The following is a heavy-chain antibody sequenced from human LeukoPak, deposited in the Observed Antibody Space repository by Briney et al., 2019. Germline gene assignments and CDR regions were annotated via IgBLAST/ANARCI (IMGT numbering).Heavy chain of an antibody. CDR1: GFTFSSYG. Sequence: GSLRLSCAASGFTFSSYGMHWVRQAPGKGLEWVAVIWYDGSNKYYADSAKGRFTISRDNSKNTLYLQMNSLRAEDTAVYYCARDGDYYDSSGYSNWFDPWGQGTLVTVSS. V-gene: IGHV3-33*01. CDR2: IWYDGSNK. CDR3: ARDGDYYDSSGYSNWFDP. J-gene: IGHJ5*02. D-gene: IGHD3-22*01.